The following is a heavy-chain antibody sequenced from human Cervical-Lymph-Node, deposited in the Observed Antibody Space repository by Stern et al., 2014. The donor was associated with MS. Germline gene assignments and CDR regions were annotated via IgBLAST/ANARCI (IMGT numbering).Heavy chain of an antibody. CDR2: IIPIFGPA. Sequence: VHLVESGAEVKKPGSSVKVSCKASGGTFSSYAISWVRQAPGQGLEWMGGIIPIFGPANYAQKFQGRVTITADESTSTAYMELSSLRSEDTAVYYCARAAMITFGGVSTSEDYWGQGTLVTVSS. D-gene: IGHD3-16*01. J-gene: IGHJ4*02. V-gene: IGHV1-69*01. CDR1: GGTFSSYA. CDR3: ARAAMITFGGVSTSEDY.